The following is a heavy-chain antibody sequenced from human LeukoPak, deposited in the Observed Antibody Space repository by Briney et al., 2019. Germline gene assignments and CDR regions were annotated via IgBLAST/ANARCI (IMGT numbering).Heavy chain of an antibody. CDR2: ITSSSSSM. D-gene: IGHD7-27*01. Sequence: PGGYLRLSCVASGFTFSIYTMSWVRQAPGKGLEWVSSITSSSSSMYSADSVKGRLTISRDNAKNSLYLQMNSLRAEDTAVYYCARDLAWGGYWGQGTLVTVSS. CDR3: ARDLAWGGY. V-gene: IGHV3-21*01. J-gene: IGHJ4*02. CDR1: GFTFSIYT.